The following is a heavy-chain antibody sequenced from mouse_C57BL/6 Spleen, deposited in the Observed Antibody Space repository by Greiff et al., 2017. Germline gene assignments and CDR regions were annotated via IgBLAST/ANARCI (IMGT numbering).Heavy chain of an antibody. V-gene: IGHV7-3*01. Sequence: DVKLVESGGGLVQPGGSLSLSCAASGFTFTDYYMSWVRQPPGKALEWLGFIRNKANGYTTEYSASVKGRFTISRDNSQSILYLQMNALRAEDSATYYCARYILTAYWYFDVWGTGTTVTVSS. D-gene: IGHD4-1*01. CDR1: GFTFTDYY. CDR3: ARYILTAYWYFDV. CDR2: IRNKANGYTT. J-gene: IGHJ1*03.